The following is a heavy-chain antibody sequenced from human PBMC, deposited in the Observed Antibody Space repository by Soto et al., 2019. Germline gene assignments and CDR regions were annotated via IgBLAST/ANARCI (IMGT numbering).Heavy chain of an antibody. CDR2: ISSSGDTK. Sequence: PGGSLRLSCAASGFSFSDYYMSWIRQAPGKGLEWVSYISSSGDTKLYAESVKGRFTISRDNARNSLHLEMNSLRAEDTAVYYCAKDRDYPRDYFHYWGQGTLVTVSS. J-gene: IGHJ4*02. V-gene: IGHV3-11*01. D-gene: IGHD3-10*01. CDR3: AKDRDYPRDYFHY. CDR1: GFSFSDYY.